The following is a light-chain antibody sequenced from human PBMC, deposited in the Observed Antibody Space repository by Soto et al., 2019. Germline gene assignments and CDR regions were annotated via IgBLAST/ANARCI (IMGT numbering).Light chain of an antibody. CDR2: ASS. CDR1: QGISDY. Sequence: DIQMTQSPSSLSASIGDRVTITCRASQGISDYLAWYQQKPGKVPKLLIYASSTLQSGVPSRFGGSGSGTDFTLTISSLQPEDIATYYCQNYNSAPYTFGQGTKLKIK. J-gene: IGKJ2*01. V-gene: IGKV1-27*01. CDR3: QNYNSAPYT.